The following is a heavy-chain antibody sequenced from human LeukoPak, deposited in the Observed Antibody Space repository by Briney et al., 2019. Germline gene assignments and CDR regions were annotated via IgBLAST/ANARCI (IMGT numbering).Heavy chain of an antibody. V-gene: IGHV3-23*01. Sequence: GRSLRLSCAASGFTFSSYAMSWVRQAPGKGLEWVSAISGSGGSTYYADSVKGRFTISRDNSKNTLYLQMNSLRAEDTAVYYCAKRAARGAAAITGKVDYWGQGTLVTVSS. CDR2: ISGSGGST. D-gene: IGHD2-2*02. CDR3: AKRAARGAAAITGKVDY. J-gene: IGHJ4*02. CDR1: GFTFSSYA.